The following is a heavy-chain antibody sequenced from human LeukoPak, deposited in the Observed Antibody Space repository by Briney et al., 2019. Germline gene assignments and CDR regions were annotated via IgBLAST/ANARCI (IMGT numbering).Heavy chain of an antibody. J-gene: IGHJ4*02. CDR2: FSYDGSSE. CDR3: AKDSAAGATRD. D-gene: IGHD1-26*01. CDR1: GFTFSSYA. Sequence: GGSLRLSCAASGFTFSSYAMHWVRQAPGKGLEWVAVFSYDGSSEFYADSVKGRFTISRDNSKNTLYLQMNSLRAEDTAVYYCAKDSAAGATRDWGQGTLVTVSS. V-gene: IGHV3-30-3*01.